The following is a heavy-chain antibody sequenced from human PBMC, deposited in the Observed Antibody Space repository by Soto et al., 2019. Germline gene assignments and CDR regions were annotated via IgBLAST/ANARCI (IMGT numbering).Heavy chain of an antibody. D-gene: IGHD3-10*01. CDR2: IYYSGST. CDR1: GGSISGYF. Sequence: LPETLSLTCTVSGGSISGYFWSWMRQPPGKELEWIGYIYYSGSTNYNPSLKSRITMSVDSSKNQFSLKLSSVTAADTAVYYCARHRYGSGSLYNWFDPWGQGTLVTVSS. J-gene: IGHJ5*02. V-gene: IGHV4-59*01. CDR3: ARHRYGSGSLYNWFDP.